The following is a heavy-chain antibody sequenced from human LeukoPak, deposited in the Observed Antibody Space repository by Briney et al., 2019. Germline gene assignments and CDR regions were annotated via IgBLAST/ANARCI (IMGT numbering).Heavy chain of an antibody. CDR1: GFTFSSYS. J-gene: IGHJ4*02. Sequence: GGSLRLSCAASGFTFSSYSMNWVRQAPGKGLEWVSSISSSSSYIYYADSVKGRFTISRDNAKNSLYLQMNSLRAEDTAVYYCARDRPYLGAPDYWGQGTLVTVSS. V-gene: IGHV3-21*01. CDR3: ARDRPYLGAPDY. D-gene: IGHD3-16*01. CDR2: ISSSSSYI.